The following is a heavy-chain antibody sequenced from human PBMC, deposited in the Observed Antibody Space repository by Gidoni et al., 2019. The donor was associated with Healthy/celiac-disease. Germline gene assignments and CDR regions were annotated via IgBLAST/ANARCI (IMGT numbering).Heavy chain of an antibody. CDR1: GFTFSSYA. CDR3: ARDRRGYFDL. J-gene: IGHJ2*01. Sequence: QVQLVESGGGVVQPGRSLRLSCAASGFTFSSYAMHWVRQAPGKGLEWVAVISYDGSNKYYADSVKGRFTISRDNSKNTLYLQMNSLRAEDTAVYYCARDRRGYFDLWGRGTLVTVSS. CDR2: ISYDGSNK. V-gene: IGHV3-30*01.